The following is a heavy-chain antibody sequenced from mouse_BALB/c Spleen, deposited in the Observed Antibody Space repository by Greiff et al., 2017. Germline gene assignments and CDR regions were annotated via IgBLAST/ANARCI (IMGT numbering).Heavy chain of an antibody. CDR1: GFSLTSYG. D-gene: IGHD1-1*02. CDR3: ARTAGGNRAMDY. V-gene: IGHV2-6-2*01. J-gene: IGHJ4*01. CDR2: IWSDGST. Sequence: QVQLKQSGPDLVAPSQSLSITCTVSGFSLTSYGVHWVRQPPGKGLEWLVVIWSDGSTTYNSALKSRLSISKDNSKSQVFLKMNSLQTDDTAMYYCARTAGGNRAMDYWGQGTSVTVSS.